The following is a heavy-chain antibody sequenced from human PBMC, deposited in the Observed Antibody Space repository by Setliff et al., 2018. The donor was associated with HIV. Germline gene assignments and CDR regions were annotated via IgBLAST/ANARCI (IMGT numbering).Heavy chain of an antibody. CDR3: AREDSSYHYFDS. Sequence: SETLSLTCTVSGYSVNSDYLWCWIRQPPGKGREWIGSIFYSGRANYNPSLTSPVTISVDTSKNQFSLKLRSVTAAETAVYWCAREDSSYHYFDSWGQGMLVTVSS. CDR1: GYSVNSDYL. J-gene: IGHJ4*02. V-gene: IGHV4-38-2*02. D-gene: IGHD3-22*01. CDR2: IFYSGRA.